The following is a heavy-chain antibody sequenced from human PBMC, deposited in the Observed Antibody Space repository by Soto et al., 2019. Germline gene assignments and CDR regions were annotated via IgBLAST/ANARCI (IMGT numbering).Heavy chain of an antibody. Sequence: VQLVECGGGVVQPGRSLRLSCAASGFTFSSYGMHWVRQAPGKGLEWVAVISYDGSNKYYADSVKGRFTISRDNSKNTLYLQMNSLRAEDTAVYYCAKERGYYYYYYGMDVWGQGTTVTVSS. J-gene: IGHJ6*02. CDR1: GFTFSSYG. V-gene: IGHV3-30*18. CDR3: AKERGYYYYYYGMDV. CDR2: ISYDGSNK. D-gene: IGHD3-10*01.